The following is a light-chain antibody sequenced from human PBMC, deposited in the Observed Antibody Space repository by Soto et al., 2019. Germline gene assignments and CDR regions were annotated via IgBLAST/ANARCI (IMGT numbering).Light chain of an antibody. J-gene: IGLJ1*01. CDR1: TSDVGGYIS. Sequence: QSALTQPASVSGSPGQSVTISCTGTTSDVGGYISVSWYQQHPGKAPKLMIYERDKRPSGVSHRFSGSKSGNTASLTISGLQAEDEAHYYCCSFTSRRTHVFGTGTKLTVL. CDR2: ERD. V-gene: IGLV2-14*01. CDR3: CSFTSRRTHV.